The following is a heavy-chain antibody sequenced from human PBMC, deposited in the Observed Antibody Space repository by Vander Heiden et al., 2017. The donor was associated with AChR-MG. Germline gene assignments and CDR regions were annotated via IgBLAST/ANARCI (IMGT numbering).Heavy chain of an antibody. CDR3: ARGAAMVRGVPDY. CDR1: GGSVSSGSYY. V-gene: IGHV4-61*01. J-gene: IGHJ4*02. D-gene: IGHD3-10*01. Sequence: QVQLQESGPGLVKPSETLSLTCTVSGGSVSSGSYYWSWIRQPPGKGLEWIGYIYYSGSTNYNPSLKSRVTISVDTSKNQFSLKLSSVTAADTAVYYCARGAAMVRGVPDYWGQGTLVTVSS. CDR2: IYYSGST.